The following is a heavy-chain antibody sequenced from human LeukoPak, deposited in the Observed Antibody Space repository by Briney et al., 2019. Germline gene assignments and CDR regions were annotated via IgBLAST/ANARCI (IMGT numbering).Heavy chain of an antibody. J-gene: IGHJ4*02. CDR1: GFTVSSNY. D-gene: IGHD2-21*01. V-gene: IGHV3-66*02. Sequence: PGGSLRLSCAASGFTVSSNYMSWVRQAPGKGLEWVSVIYSGGSTYYADSVKGRFTISRDNSKNTLYLQMNSLRAEDTAVYYYARTFRFPHYFDYWGQGTLVTVSS. CDR2: IYSGGST. CDR3: ARTFRFPHYFDY.